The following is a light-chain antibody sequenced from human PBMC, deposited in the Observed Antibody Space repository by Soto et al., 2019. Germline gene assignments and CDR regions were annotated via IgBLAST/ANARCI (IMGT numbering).Light chain of an antibody. V-gene: IGKV1-5*01. Sequence: DIPMTQSPSTLSASVGDRVTITCRASQSISRWLAWDQQKPGKAPKLLIYDASSLESGVPSRFSGSGSGTEFTLTISSLQPDDVATYYCQQYNSYSWTFGQGTKVEIK. CDR1: QSISRW. CDR3: QQYNSYSWT. CDR2: DAS. J-gene: IGKJ1*01.